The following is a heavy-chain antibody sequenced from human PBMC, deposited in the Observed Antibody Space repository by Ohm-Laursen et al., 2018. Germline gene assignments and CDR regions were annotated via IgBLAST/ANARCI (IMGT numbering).Heavy chain of an antibody. CDR1: GLTFSSYA. D-gene: IGHD6-19*01. Sequence: GSLRLSCAASGLTFSSYAMHWVRQAPGKGLEYIAAIRSDGGSTYYANSVMDRFTISRDNFKDTLYLQMGSLRAEDMAVYYCAAYSSSRAFDIWGQGTMVTVSS. CDR2: IRSDGGST. CDR3: AAYSSSRAFDI. J-gene: IGHJ3*02. V-gene: IGHV3-64*01.